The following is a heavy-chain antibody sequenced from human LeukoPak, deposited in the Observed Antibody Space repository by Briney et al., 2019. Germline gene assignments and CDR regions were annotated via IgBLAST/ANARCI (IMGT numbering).Heavy chain of an antibody. CDR3: ARRGDGYPGAFDI. CDR2: IYYSGST. D-gene: IGHD5-12*01. J-gene: IGHJ3*02. CDR1: GGSISSSSYS. V-gene: IGHV4-39*01. Sequence: PSETLSLTCTVSGGSISSSSYSWGWIRQPPGKGLEWIGSIYYSGSTYYNPSLKSRVTISVDTSKNQFSLKLSSVTAADTAVYYCARRGDGYPGAFDIWGQGTMVTVSS.